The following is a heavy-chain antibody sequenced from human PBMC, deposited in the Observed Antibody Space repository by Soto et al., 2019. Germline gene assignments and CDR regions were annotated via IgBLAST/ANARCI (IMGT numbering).Heavy chain of an antibody. Sequence: VQLVESGGGLVQPGGSLRLSCAASGFTFSSYWMQWVRQTPGKGLVWVGRITNDGKSAYYADSVKGRFTISRDNAKNTLYLQMNGLRDDDTSVFYCARDIGGGPAVWGKGTTVIVTS. V-gene: IGHV3-74*01. CDR1: GFTFSSYW. CDR3: ARDIGGGPAV. CDR2: ITNDGKSA. J-gene: IGHJ6*04. D-gene: IGHD3-16*01.